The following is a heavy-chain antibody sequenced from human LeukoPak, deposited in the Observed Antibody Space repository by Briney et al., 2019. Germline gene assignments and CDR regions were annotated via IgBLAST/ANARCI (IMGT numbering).Heavy chain of an antibody. D-gene: IGHD1-26*01. V-gene: IGHV5-51*01. Sequence: ESLKISCKGSGYSFTTYWIAWVRQMPGKGLEWMGIIYPGDSETRYSPSFQGQVTISADKSISTAYLQWSSLKASDTAMYYCARQKGSGSYPNDAFDIWGQGTMVTVSS. J-gene: IGHJ3*02. CDR2: IYPGDSET. CDR1: GYSFTTYW. CDR3: ARQKGSGSYPNDAFDI.